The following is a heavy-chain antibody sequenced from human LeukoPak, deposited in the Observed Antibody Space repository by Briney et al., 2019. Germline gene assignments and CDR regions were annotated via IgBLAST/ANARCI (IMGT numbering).Heavy chain of an antibody. CDR3: ARGLCNIVVVPVATGDAFDI. V-gene: IGHV1-2*02. CDR1: GYTFTGYH. J-gene: IGHJ3*02. Sequence: ASVKGSCKAHGYTFTGYHMHCVHPAPGEGLWCMCWINPDSGGTSYAQKVQGRVIMTRDKSISTDYIELSRLRSDDSAVYYCARGLCNIVVVPVATGDAFDIWGQETMVTVSS. CDR2: INPDSGGT. D-gene: IGHD2-2*01.